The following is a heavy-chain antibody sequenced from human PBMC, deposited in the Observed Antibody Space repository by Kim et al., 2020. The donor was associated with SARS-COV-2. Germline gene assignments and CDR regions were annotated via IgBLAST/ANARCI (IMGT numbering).Heavy chain of an antibody. V-gene: IGHV5-10-1*01. CDR2: IDPSDSYT. D-gene: IGHD6-19*01. CDR1: GYSFTSYW. J-gene: IGHJ6*02. Sequence: GESLKISCKGSGYSFTSYWISWVRQMPGKGLEWMGRIDPSDSYTNYSPSFQGHVTISADKSISTAYLQWSSLKASDTAMYYCARDIEAVADTYYYYYYGMDVWGQGTTVTVSS. CDR3: ARDIEAVADTYYYYYYGMDV.